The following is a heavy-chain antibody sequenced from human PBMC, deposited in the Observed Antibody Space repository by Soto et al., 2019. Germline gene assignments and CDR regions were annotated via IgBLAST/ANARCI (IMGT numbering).Heavy chain of an antibody. D-gene: IGHD3-10*01. V-gene: IGHV4-38-2*02. CDR2: IYHSGST. J-gene: IGHJ6*01. CDR3: ARDNGITMVRGLDYGMEV. Sequence: PXETLSLTCAFSVCSISSGYYWGWIRQPPGKGLEWIGSIYHSGSTYYNPSLKSRVTISVDTSKNQFSLKLSSVTAADTAVYYCARDNGITMVRGLDYGMEVWGQGTTVNVSS. CDR1: VCSISSGYY.